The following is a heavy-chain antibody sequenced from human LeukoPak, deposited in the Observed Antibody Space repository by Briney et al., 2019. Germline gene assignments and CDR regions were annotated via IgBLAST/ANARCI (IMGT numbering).Heavy chain of an antibody. J-gene: IGHJ4*02. CDR3: ARDGGWYSGSYCDY. CDR1: GGTFSSYA. CDR2: IILIFGTA. V-gene: IGHV1-69*13. Sequence: SVKVSCKASGGTFSSYAISWVRQAPGQGLEWMGGIILIFGTANYAQKFQGRVTITADESTSTAYMELSSLRSEDTAVYYCARDGGWYSGSYCDYWGQGTLVTVSS. D-gene: IGHD1-26*01.